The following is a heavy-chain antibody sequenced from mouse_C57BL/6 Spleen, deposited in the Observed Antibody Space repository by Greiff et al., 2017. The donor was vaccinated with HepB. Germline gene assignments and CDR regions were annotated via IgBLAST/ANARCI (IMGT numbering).Heavy chain of an antibody. CDR1: GYTFTSYW. D-gene: IGHD1-1*01. CDR3: ARSHYGSSYGYFDV. J-gene: IGHJ1*03. Sequence: VQLQQPGAELVKPGASVKLSCKASGYTFTSYWMHWVKQRPGQGLEWIGMLHPNSGSTNYTEKFKSKATLTVDKSSSTAYMQLSSLTSEDSAAYDRARSHYGSSYGYFDVWGTGTTVTVAS. V-gene: IGHV1-64*01. CDR2: LHPNSGST.